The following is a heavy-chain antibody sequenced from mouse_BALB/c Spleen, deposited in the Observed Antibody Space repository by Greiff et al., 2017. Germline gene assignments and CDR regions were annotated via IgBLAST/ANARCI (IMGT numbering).Heavy chain of an antibody. D-gene: IGHD2-1*01. CDR1: GYAFSSYG. J-gene: IGHJ4*01. Sequence: VQLQQSGAELVRPGASVKISCKASGYAFSSYGMNWVKQRPGQGLEWIGQIYPGDGDTNYDGKFEGKATLTADKSSSTAYMQRSSLTAEDAAVYFGAAGNRHYAMDYWGQGTSVTVSS. CDR3: AAGNRHYAMDY. V-gene: IGHV1-80*01. CDR2: IYPGDGDT.